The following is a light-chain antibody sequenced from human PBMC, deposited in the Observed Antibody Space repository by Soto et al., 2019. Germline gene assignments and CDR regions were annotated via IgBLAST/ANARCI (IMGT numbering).Light chain of an antibody. Sequence: QSALTKPASVSGAPGQSIIVSCTGTRSDVEDSKYVSWFQHHPDKAPKLIIYEVSRRPIGVSYRFSGSKSGNTASLTISGLQAEDEADYYCGSYSTSTTLPYVFGTGTKVTVL. CDR3: GSYSTSTTLPYV. J-gene: IGLJ1*01. CDR2: EVS. CDR1: RSDVEDSKY. V-gene: IGLV2-14*01.